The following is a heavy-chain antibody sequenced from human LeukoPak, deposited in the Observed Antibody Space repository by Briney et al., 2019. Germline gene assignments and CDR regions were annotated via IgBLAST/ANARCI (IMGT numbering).Heavy chain of an antibody. D-gene: IGHD1-26*01. CDR2: IYSGGST. V-gene: IGHV3-66*01. Sequence: GGSLRLSCAASGFTVSSNYMSWVRQAPGKGLEWVSVIYSGGSTYYADSVKGRFTISRDTSKNTLYLQMNSLRAEDTAVYYCARSIVGATFDYWGQGTLVTVSS. CDR3: ARSIVGATFDY. J-gene: IGHJ4*02. CDR1: GFTVSSNY.